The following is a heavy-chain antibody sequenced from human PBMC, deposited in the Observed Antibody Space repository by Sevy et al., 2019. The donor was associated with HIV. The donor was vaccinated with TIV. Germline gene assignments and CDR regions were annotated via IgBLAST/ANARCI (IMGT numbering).Heavy chain of an antibody. J-gene: IGHJ5*02. Sequence: ASVKVSCKASGYTFTSYYIHWVRQAPGQGLEWMGIINPSGGYTTYAQKFQGRVTMTRDTSTSTVYMELSSLRSEDTAVYYCAREGSSSSKITWFDPWGQGTLVTVSS. V-gene: IGHV1-46*03. CDR3: AREGSSSSKITWFDP. D-gene: IGHD6-6*01. CDR1: GYTFTSYY. CDR2: INPSGGYT.